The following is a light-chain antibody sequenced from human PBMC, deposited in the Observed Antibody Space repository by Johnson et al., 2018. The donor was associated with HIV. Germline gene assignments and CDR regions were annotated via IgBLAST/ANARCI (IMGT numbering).Light chain of an antibody. Sequence: QSVLTQPPSVSAAPGQKVTISCYGSSCDIGNNYVSWHQKFPGAAPKVLIYDNNKRPSGIPDRISGSKSGTSATLGITGLQTGDEADYYCGTWNSRLSAGHVFGTGTKVTVL. J-gene: IGLJ1*01. CDR1: SCDIGNNY. CDR3: GTWNSRLSAGHV. V-gene: IGLV1-51*01. CDR2: DNN.